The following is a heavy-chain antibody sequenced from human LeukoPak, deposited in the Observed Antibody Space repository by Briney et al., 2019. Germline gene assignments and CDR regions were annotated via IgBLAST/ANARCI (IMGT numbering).Heavy chain of an antibody. V-gene: IGHV4-59*01. CDR2: IYYSGSA. CDR1: GGSISSYY. D-gene: IGHD3-10*01. CDR3: ARAFHRGVIDY. Sequence: SQTLSLTCTVAGGSISSYYWSWIRQPPGKGLEWIGYIYYSGSANYNPSLKSRATISVDTSKNQFSLKLSSVTAADTAVYYCARAFHRGVIDYWGQGTLVTVSS. J-gene: IGHJ4*02.